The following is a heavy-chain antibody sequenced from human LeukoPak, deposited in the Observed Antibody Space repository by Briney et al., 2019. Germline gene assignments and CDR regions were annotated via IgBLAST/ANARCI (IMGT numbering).Heavy chain of an antibody. CDR3: AIYCSTSGCYTSLFDY. J-gene: IGHJ4*02. Sequence: PGGSLRLSCAASGFTFSTYNMNWVRQAPGKGLEWVSYISSSSSAKYYADSVKGRFTISRDNAKNSLYLQMYDLRAEDTAVYYCAIYCSTSGCYTSLFDYWGQGTPVTVSS. V-gene: IGHV3-48*01. CDR2: ISSSSSAK. CDR1: GFTFSTYN. D-gene: IGHD2-2*02.